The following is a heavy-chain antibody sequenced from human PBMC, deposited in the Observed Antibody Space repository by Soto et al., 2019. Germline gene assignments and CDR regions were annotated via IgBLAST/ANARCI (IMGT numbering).Heavy chain of an antibody. Sequence: SETLSLTCAVSGGSITSGNSYSWSWIRQPPGKGLEWIGSISHTGSTSYNPSLKGRVTMSVDKSKNHFSLKLSSVTAADMAVYYCARAVAPYLGTWFDPWGQGTPVTVLL. CDR2: ISHTGST. CDR1: GGSITSGNSYS. D-gene: IGHD3-16*01. J-gene: IGHJ5*02. V-gene: IGHV4-30-2*01. CDR3: ARAVAPYLGTWFDP.